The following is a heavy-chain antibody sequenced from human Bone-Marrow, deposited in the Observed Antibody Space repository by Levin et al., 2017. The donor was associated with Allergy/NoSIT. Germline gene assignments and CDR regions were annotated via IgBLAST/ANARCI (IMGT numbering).Heavy chain of an antibody. CDR3: VRTPGAIVVTPYFDY. J-gene: IGHJ4*02. Sequence: GESLKISCAASGFRFSDYVMNWVRQAPGKGLEWVSVISGSGDKTYYADSVKGRFTISRDTSNNTLYLQMNSLSAEDTAIYYCVRTPGAIVVTPYFDYWGQGTLVTVSS. CDR1: GFRFSDYV. CDR2: ISGSGDKT. D-gene: IGHD2-21*01. V-gene: IGHV3-23*01.